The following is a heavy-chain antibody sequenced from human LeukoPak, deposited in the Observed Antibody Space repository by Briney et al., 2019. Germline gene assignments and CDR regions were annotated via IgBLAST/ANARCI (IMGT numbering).Heavy chain of an antibody. Sequence: GRSLRLSCAASGFTFSSYGMHWVRQAPGKGLEWVAVISYDGSNKYYADSVKGRFTISRDNSKNTLYLQMNSLRAEDTAVYYCAKLGDYGSGSYNYWGQGTLVTVPS. J-gene: IGHJ4*02. D-gene: IGHD3-10*01. V-gene: IGHV3-30*18. CDR3: AKLGDYGSGSYNY. CDR2: ISYDGSNK. CDR1: GFTFSSYG.